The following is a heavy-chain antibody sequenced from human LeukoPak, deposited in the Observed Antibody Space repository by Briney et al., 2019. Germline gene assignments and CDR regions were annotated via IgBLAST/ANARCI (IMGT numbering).Heavy chain of an antibody. CDR1: GYTFSSYA. V-gene: IGHV3-23*01. J-gene: IGHJ4*02. Sequence: PGGSLRLSCAASGYTFSSYAMSWVRQAPGKGLEWVSAISGSGGSTYYADSVKGRFTISRDNSKNTLYLQMNSLRAEDTAVYYCAKASHPGIAAAGPDYWGQGTLVTVSS. CDR2: ISGSGGST. CDR3: AKASHPGIAAAGPDY. D-gene: IGHD6-13*01.